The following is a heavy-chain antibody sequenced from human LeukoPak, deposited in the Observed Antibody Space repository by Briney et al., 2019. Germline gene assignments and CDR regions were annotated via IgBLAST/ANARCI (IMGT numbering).Heavy chain of an antibody. D-gene: IGHD3-9*01. Sequence: GGSLRLSCAASGFTFSSYAMSWVRQAPGKGLEWVSAISGSGGSTYYADSVKGRFTISRDNSKNTLYLQMNSLRAEDTAVYYCAKDPTRFDDWLLSPFDYWGQGTLVTVSS. CDR1: GFTFSSYA. CDR3: AKDPTRFDDWLLSPFDY. CDR2: ISGSGGST. J-gene: IGHJ4*02. V-gene: IGHV3-23*01.